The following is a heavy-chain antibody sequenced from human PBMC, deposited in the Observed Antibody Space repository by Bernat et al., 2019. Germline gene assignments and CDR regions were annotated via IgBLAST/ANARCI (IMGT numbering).Heavy chain of an antibody. J-gene: IGHJ6*03. Sequence: QVQLQESGPGLVKPSETLSLTCTVSGGSISSYYWSWIRQPPGKGLEWIGYIYYSGSTNYNPSLKSRVTISVDTSKNQFSLKLSSVTAADTAVYYCARSQSYCSSTSCYYGPLYYYYYMDVWGKGTTVTVSS. V-gene: IGHV4-59*08. D-gene: IGHD2-2*01. CDR1: GGSISSYY. CDR3: ARSQSYCSSTSCYYGPLYYYYYMDV. CDR2: IYYSGST.